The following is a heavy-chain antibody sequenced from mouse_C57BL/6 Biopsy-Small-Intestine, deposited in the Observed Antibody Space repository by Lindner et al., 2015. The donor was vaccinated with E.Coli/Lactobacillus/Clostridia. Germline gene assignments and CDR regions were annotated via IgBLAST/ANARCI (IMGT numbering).Heavy chain of an antibody. CDR1: GYAFSSSW. CDR2: TYPGDGDT. V-gene: IGHV1-82*01. Sequence: VQLQESGAELVKPGASVKISCKASGYAFSSSWMNWVKQRPGKGLEWIGRTYPGDGDTNYNGKFKGKATLTADKSSSTAYMQLSSLTSEDTAVYYCARSGRSGPYYYAMDYWGQGTSVTVSS. J-gene: IGHJ4*01. D-gene: IGHD3-1*01. CDR3: ARSGRSGPYYYAMDY.